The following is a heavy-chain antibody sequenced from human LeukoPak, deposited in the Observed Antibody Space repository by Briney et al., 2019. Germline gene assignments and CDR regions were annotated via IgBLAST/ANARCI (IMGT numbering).Heavy chain of an antibody. CDR1: GFTLCDYA. D-gene: IGHD1-7*01. Sequence: GGSLRLSCTASGFTLCDYAMSWFRQAPGKGLGWVGFIRRKAYGGTREYAASVKGRFTISRDDSKSIAYLQMNSLKTEDTAVYFCTRSRVRRLELLYFDYWGQGTLVTVSS. CDR3: TRSRVRRLELLYFDY. V-gene: IGHV3-49*03. CDR2: IRRKAYGGTR. J-gene: IGHJ4*02.